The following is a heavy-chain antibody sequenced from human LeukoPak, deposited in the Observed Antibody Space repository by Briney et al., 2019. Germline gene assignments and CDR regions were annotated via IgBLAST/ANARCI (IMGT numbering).Heavy chain of an antibody. V-gene: IGHV4-59*01. Sequence: PSETLSLTCTVSGGSISSYYWSWIRQPPGKGLEWIGYIYYSGSTNYNPSLKSRVTISVDTSKNQFSLKLSSVTAADAAVYYCATGVEKGRFDYWGQGTLVPVSS. CDR3: ATGVEKGRFDY. CDR2: IYYSGST. CDR1: GGSISSYY. J-gene: IGHJ4*02.